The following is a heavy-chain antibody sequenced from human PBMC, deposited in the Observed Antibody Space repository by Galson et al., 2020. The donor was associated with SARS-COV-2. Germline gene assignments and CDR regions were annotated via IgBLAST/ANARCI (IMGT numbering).Heavy chain of an antibody. J-gene: IGHJ4*02. CDR3: AKAARPQGYCSGGSCYPNFDY. D-gene: IGHD2-15*01. CDR1: GFTFSSYA. Sequence: GESLKISCAASGFTFSSYAMSWVRQAPGKGLEWVSAISGSGGSTYYADSVKGRFTISRDNSKNTLYLQMNSLRAEDTAVYYCAKAARPQGYCSGGSCYPNFDYWGQGTLVTVSS. CDR2: ISGSGGST. V-gene: IGHV3-23*01.